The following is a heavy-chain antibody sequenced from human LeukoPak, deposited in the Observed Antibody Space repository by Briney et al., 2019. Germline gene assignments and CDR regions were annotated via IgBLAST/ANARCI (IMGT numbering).Heavy chain of an antibody. CDR2: ISYDGSNK. CDR3: ARESSVAGTSPIHY. J-gene: IGHJ4*02. CDR1: GFTFTGYA. Sequence: PGESLRLSCAASGFTFTGYAMHWVRQAPGKGLEWVAVISYDGSNKYYADSVKGRFTISRDNSKNTLYLQMNSLRAEDTAVYYCARESSVAGTSPIHYWGQGTLVTVSS. V-gene: IGHV3-30-3*01. D-gene: IGHD6-19*01.